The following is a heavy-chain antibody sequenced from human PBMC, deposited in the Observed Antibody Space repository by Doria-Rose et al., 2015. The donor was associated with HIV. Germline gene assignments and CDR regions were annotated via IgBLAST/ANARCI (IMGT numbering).Heavy chain of an antibody. Sequence: PVLVKPTETLTLTCTVSGVSLSSPGMGVSWIRQPPGKALEWLANIFSDDERSYKTSLKSRLTISRGASKSQVVLTMTDMDPVDTATYYCARIRSSRWYHKYYFDFWGQGTLVIVSA. D-gene: IGHD6-13*01. CDR3: ARIRSSRWYHKYYFDF. CDR2: IFSDDER. CDR1: GVSLSSPGMG. J-gene: IGHJ4*02. V-gene: IGHV2-26*01.